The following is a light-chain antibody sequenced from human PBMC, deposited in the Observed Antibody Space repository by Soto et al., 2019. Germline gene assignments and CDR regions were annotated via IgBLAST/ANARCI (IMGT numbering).Light chain of an antibody. CDR1: SSDVGGYNY. CDR2: EVT. Sequence: QSVLTQPASVSGSPGQSITISCTGTSSDVGGYNYVSWYQHHPGEAPKLMIFEVTTRPSGVSSRFSGSKSGNTASLTISGLQSEDEADYFCNSYTTTSTHVFGTGTKVTVL. V-gene: IGLV2-14*01. J-gene: IGLJ1*01. CDR3: NSYTTTSTHV.